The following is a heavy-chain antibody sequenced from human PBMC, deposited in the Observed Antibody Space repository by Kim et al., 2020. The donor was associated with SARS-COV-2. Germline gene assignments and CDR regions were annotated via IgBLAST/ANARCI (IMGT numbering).Heavy chain of an antibody. CDR3: VRDYEP. J-gene: IGHJ4*02. CDR2: YSGGRA. Sequence: YSGGRAYYADSVKGRFTISRHNSKNTLYLQMNSLRAEDTAVYYCVRDYEPWGQGTLVTVSS. D-gene: IGHD3-16*01. V-gene: IGHV3-53*04.